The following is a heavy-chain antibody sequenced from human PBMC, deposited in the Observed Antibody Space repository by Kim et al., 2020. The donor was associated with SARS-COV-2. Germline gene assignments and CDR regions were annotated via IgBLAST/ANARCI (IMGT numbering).Heavy chain of an antibody. CDR2: ISGSGGST. Sequence: GGSLRLSCAASGFTFSSYAMSWVRQAPGKGLEWVSAISGSGGSTYYADSVKGRFTISRDNSKNTLYLQMNSLRAEDTAVYYCAKDRYYYDSSGYWVQVYYFDYWGQGTLVTVSS. J-gene: IGHJ4*02. CDR1: GFTFSSYA. D-gene: IGHD3-22*01. CDR3: AKDRYYYDSSGYWVQVYYFDY. V-gene: IGHV3-23*01.